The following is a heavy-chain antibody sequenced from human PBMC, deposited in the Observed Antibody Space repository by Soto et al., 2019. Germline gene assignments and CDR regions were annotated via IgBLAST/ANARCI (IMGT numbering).Heavy chain of an antibody. J-gene: IGHJ4*02. Sequence: EVQVVESGGGLVQPGRSLRLSCAAFGVTFDDFAMHWVRQIPGKGLEWVSGISWNSGRIGYADSVKGRFTISRDNAKNSLYLQMDSLRAEDTALYYCAKDAGDAGSGPFDYWGQGTVVTVSS. CDR2: ISWNSGRI. CDR1: GVTFDDFA. D-gene: IGHD2-15*01. CDR3: AKDAGDAGSGPFDY. V-gene: IGHV3-9*01.